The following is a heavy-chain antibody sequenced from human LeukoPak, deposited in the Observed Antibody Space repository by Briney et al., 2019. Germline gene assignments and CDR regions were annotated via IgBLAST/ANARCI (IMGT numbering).Heavy chain of an antibody. D-gene: IGHD2-15*01. Sequence: PGASLRLSCAASGFTFSSYAMSWVRQAPGKGLEWVSAISGSGGSTYYADSVKGRSTISRDNSKNTLHLQMNSLRAEDTAVYYCAKVLHRYCSGGSCYSLDYWGQGTLVTVSS. V-gene: IGHV3-23*01. CDR3: AKVLHRYCSGGSCYSLDY. CDR1: GFTFSSYA. CDR2: ISGSGGST. J-gene: IGHJ4*02.